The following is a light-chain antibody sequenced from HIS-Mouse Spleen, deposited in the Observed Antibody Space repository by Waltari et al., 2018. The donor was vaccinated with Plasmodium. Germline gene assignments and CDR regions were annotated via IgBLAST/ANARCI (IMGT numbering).Light chain of an antibody. J-gene: IGKJ2*01. CDR3: LQDYNYPYT. Sequence: AIQMTQSPSSLSASVGCRVTITCRASQGIRNDLGWYQQKPGKAPKLLISAASSLQSGVPSRFSGSGSGTDFTLTISSLQPEDFATYYCLQDYNYPYTFGQGTKLEIK. CDR1: QGIRND. CDR2: AAS. V-gene: IGKV1-6*01.